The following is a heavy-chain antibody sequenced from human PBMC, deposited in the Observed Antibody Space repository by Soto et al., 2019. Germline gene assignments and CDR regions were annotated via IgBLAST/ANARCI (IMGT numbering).Heavy chain of an antibody. J-gene: IGHJ4*02. V-gene: IGHV3-21*01. Sequence: EVQLVESGGGLVKPGGSLRLSCAASGFTFSSYSVNWVRQAPGRGLEWVSSISSSSSYIYYADSVKGRFTISRDNAKNSLYLQMNSLRAEDTAVYYCASTPYYYDTSGYYYWGQGTLVTVSS. CDR2: ISSSSSYI. CDR1: GFTFSSYS. D-gene: IGHD3-22*01. CDR3: ASTPYYYDTSGYYY.